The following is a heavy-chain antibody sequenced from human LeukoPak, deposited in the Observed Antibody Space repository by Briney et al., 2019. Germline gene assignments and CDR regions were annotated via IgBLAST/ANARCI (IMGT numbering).Heavy chain of an antibody. V-gene: IGHV3-53*01. CDR3: ARDVPFKD. CDR2: IYSGGST. J-gene: IGHJ4*02. CDR1: GFTVSSNY. D-gene: IGHD3-10*02. Sequence: GGSLRLSCAASGFTVSSNYMSWVRQAPGKGLVWVSIIYSGGSTYHSDSVKGRFTTSRDNSRNTLYLQMNSLRAEDTAVYYCARDVPFKDWGQGTLVTVSS.